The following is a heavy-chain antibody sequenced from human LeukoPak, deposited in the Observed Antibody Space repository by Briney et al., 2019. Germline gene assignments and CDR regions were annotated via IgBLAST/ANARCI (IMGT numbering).Heavy chain of an antibody. J-gene: IGHJ5*02. Sequence: PSETLSLTCTVSDYSISNTYYWGWIRQPPGKGLEWIGNIHHSGITNYNPSLKSRVSISIDTSKNQFSLKLTSLKAADTAVYYCARYDRGVLGYSTNWFDPWGQGTLVIVSS. CDR1: DYSISNTYY. V-gene: IGHV4-38-2*02. D-gene: IGHD2-8*01. CDR3: ARYDRGVLGYSTNWFDP. CDR2: IHHSGIT.